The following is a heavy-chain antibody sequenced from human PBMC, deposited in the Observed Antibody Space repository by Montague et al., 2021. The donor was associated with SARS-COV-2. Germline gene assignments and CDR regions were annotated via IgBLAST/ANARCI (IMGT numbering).Heavy chain of an antibody. V-gene: IGHV4-34*01. CDR2: INHGGST. CDR3: ARLRDGVVPSPILGVGPYHSYYYMDV. D-gene: IGHD3-10*01. Sequence: SETLSLTCAVHGTSFSGYYWNWIRQPPGKGLEWIGEINHGGSTKYSPSLKSRLTISADTSKNQSSLKLTSVAAADTAVYYCARLRDGVVPSPILGVGPYHSYYYMDVWGRGTTVTVSS. CDR1: GTSFSGYY. J-gene: IGHJ6*03.